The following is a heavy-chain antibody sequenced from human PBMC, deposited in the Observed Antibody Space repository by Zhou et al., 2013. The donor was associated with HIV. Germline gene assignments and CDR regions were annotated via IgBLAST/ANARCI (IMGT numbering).Heavy chain of an antibody. Sequence: QVQLQQWGAGLLKPSETLSLTCAVYGGSLSGYYWTWIRQPPGKGLEWIGEINQSGSTNYNPSLRNRVTMSIDTSKNQFSLKLSSVTAADTAVYYCARGALQFLQSLSNYGGQYYFDFWGQGTLVTVSS. D-gene: IGHD3-3*01. V-gene: IGHV4-34*01. J-gene: IGHJ4*02. CDR1: GGSLSGYY. CDR3: ARGALQFLQSLSNYGGQYYFDF. CDR2: INQSGST.